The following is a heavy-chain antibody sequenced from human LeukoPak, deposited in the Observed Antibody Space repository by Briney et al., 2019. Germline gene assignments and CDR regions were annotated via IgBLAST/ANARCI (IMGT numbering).Heavy chain of an antibody. J-gene: IGHJ6*03. V-gene: IGHV4-59*01. CDR1: GGSISTYY. CDR2: IYYSGSA. Sequence: SETLSLTCTVSGGSISTYYWSWIRQPPGKGLEWIGYIYYSGSADYNPSLKSRVTISVDASKNQFSLKLTSVTAADTAVYYCARSTSSYYYYMDVWGKGTTVTISS. CDR3: ARSTSSYYYYMDV. D-gene: IGHD6-6*01.